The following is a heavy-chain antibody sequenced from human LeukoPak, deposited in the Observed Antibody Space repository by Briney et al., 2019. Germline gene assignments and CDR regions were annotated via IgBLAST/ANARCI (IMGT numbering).Heavy chain of an antibody. J-gene: IGHJ4*02. CDR1: GGTFSSYA. CDR2: IIPILGIA. Sequence: GASVKVSCKASGGTFSSYAISWVRQAPGQGLEWMGRIIPILGIANYAQKFQGRVTITADKSTSTAYMELSSLRSEDTAVYYCARDPVGATYDYWGQGTLVTVSS. CDR3: ARDPVGATYDY. D-gene: IGHD1-26*01. V-gene: IGHV1-69*04.